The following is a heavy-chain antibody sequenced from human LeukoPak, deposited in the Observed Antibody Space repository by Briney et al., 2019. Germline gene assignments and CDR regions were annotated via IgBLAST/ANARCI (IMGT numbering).Heavy chain of an antibody. CDR1: GFTFSDYY. J-gene: IGHJ6*03. V-gene: IGHV3-11*01. CDR2: ISSSGSTI. CDR3: ARDRAERIRGVIITYYYYYMDV. D-gene: IGHD3-10*01. Sequence: GGSLRLSCAASGFTFSDYYMSWIRQAPGKGLEWVSYISSSGSTIYYADSVKGRFTISRDNAKNSLYLQMNRLRAEDTAVYYCARDRAERIRGVIITYYYYYMDVWGKGTTVTVSS.